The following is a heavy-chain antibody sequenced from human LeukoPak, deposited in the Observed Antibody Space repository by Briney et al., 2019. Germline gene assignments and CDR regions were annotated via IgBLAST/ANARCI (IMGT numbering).Heavy chain of an antibody. D-gene: IGHD5-18*01. Sequence: SSETLSLTCTVSGGSFSSSGYYWGWIRQPPGKGLEWIGYIYYSGSTNYNPSLKSRVTISVDTSKNQFSLKLSSVTAADTAVYYCAGYSYGIYYGMDVWGQGTTVTVSS. CDR2: IYYSGST. V-gene: IGHV4-61*08. CDR3: AGYSYGIYYGMDV. CDR1: GGSFSSSGYY. J-gene: IGHJ6*02.